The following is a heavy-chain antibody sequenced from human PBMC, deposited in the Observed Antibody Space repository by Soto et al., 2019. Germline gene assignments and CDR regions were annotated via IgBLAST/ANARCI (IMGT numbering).Heavy chain of an antibody. CDR1: GGSISSSSYY. D-gene: IGHD6-6*01. CDR2: IYYSGST. J-gene: IGHJ5*02. Sequence: SETLSLTCTVSGGSISSSSYYWGWIRQPPGKGLEWIGSIYYSGSTYYNPPLKSRVTISVDTSKNQFSLKLSSVTAADTAVYYCARRIAERNWFDPWGQGTLVTVSS. V-gene: IGHV4-39*01. CDR3: ARRIAERNWFDP.